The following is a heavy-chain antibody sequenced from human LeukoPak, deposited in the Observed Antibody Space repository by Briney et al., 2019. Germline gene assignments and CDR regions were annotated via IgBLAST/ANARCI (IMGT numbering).Heavy chain of an antibody. CDR1: GFTFNNYW. J-gene: IGHJ6*03. CDR3: ARDHTGYEYGSFSYHYQYMDV. Sequence: GGSLRLSCAASGFTFNNYWMSWVRQAPGKGLEWVANIKPDGGEKYYADSVKGRFTISRDNAKNSMYLQMNSLRADDTAVYYCARDHTGYEYGSFSYHYQYMDVWGKGTTVTVSS. D-gene: IGHD5-12*01. V-gene: IGHV3-7*01. CDR2: IKPDGGEK.